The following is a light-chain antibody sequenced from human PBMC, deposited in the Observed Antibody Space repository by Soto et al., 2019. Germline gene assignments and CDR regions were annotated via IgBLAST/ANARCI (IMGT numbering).Light chain of an antibody. J-gene: IGKJ1*01. CDR2: GAS. Sequence: EMVMTQSPATLSVTPGEGATLSCRASQRVRTGLAWYQQKPGQAPRLLIYGASIRATGIPARFSGSGSGTEFTLTITSLLSEDYAVYYCQQYDYLWTFGQGTKVEIK. CDR3: QQYDYLWT. V-gene: IGKV3-15*01. CDR1: QRVRTG.